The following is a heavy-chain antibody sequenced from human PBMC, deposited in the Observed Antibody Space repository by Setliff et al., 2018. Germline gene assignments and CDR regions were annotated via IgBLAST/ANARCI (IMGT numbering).Heavy chain of an antibody. Sequence: KPSETLSLTCAVYGGSFSGYYWSWIRQPPGKGLEWLGEINHSGNTNYNPSLRRRVAISVDKSKNQFSLKLSSVTAADTAVYYCARALLWFGEGMDVWGKGTTVTVSS. CDR2: INHSGNT. CDR3: ARALLWFGEGMDV. CDR1: GGSFSGYY. D-gene: IGHD3-10*01. J-gene: IGHJ6*03. V-gene: IGHV4-34*01.